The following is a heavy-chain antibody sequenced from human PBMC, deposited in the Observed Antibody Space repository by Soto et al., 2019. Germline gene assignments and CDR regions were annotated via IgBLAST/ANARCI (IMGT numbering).Heavy chain of an antibody. D-gene: IGHD2-2*01. V-gene: IGHV3-48*03. CDR2: ISSSGNTV. CDR1: RFTFSTYE. J-gene: IGHJ4*02. CDR3: VRYCSTTLCNGVATRTFDY. Sequence: GGSLRLSCAASRFTFSTYEMNWVRQAPGKGPAWVSYISSSGNTVYYADSVKGRFTISRDNTRNSLYLQMNSLRDEDTALYYCVRYCSTTLCNGVATRTFDYWGQGTLVTVSS.